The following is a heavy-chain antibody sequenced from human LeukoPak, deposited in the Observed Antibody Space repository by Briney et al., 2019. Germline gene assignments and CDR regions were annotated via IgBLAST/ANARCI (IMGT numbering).Heavy chain of an antibody. Sequence: PSETLSLTCIVSGGFISGYYWSWIRQPPGKGLEWIGYIYTSGSTNYNPSLKSRVTISVDTSKNQFSLKLSSVTAADTAVYYCARLVGGGIAAAWGQGTLVTVSS. J-gene: IGHJ5*02. CDR1: GGFISGYY. V-gene: IGHV4-4*09. D-gene: IGHD6-13*01. CDR3: ARLVGGGIAAA. CDR2: IYTSGST.